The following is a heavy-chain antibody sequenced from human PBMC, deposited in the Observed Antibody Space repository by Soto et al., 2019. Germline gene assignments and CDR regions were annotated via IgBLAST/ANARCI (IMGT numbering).Heavy chain of an antibody. J-gene: IGHJ6*03. CDR2: ISSVSSTI. CDR3: ASPLWFGESIYMDV. V-gene: IGHV3-48*01. D-gene: IGHD3-10*01. Sequence: EVQLVESGGGLVQPGGSLRLSCAAPGSTFSSFRMNWVRQAPGKGLEWVSSISSVSSTIYYADSVKGRFTISRDNAKNSLYLQMNSLRAEDTAVYYCASPLWFGESIYMDVWGKGTTVTVSS. CDR1: GSTFSSFR.